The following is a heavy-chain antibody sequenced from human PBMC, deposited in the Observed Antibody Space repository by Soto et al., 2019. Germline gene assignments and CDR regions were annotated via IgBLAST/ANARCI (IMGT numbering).Heavy chain of an antibody. Sequence: QVQLRESGPGLVKPSQTLSLTCTVSGGSISSGGYYWSWIRQHPGKGLEWIGYIYYSGSTYYNPSLTSRVTISVDTSKNQFSLKLSSVTAADTAVYYCARVPFCGGDCYSIDYWGQGTLVTVSS. CDR1: GGSISSGGYY. CDR2: IYYSGST. D-gene: IGHD2-21*02. CDR3: ARVPFCGGDCYSIDY. J-gene: IGHJ4*02. V-gene: IGHV4-31*03.